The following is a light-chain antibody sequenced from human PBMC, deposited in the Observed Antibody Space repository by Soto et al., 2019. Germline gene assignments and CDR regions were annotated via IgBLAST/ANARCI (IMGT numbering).Light chain of an antibody. CDR1: QTVYSN. J-gene: IGKJ5*01. V-gene: IGKV3-15*01. Sequence: EVVMTQSPVTLSVSPGETATLSCRASQTVYSNLAWYQQKPGQAPRLLIHAASTRASGVPARFSGSGSGTEFALTISSRQSEDFAVYYCQQYSTGPPITFGPGTRLDIK. CDR2: AAS. CDR3: QQYSTGPPIT.